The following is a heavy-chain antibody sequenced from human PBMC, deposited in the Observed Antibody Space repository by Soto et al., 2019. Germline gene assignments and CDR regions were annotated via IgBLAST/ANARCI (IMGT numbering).Heavy chain of an antibody. CDR3: ARNGAGGYYMDV. CDR1: GGSISSGGYY. D-gene: IGHD2-8*01. J-gene: IGHJ6*03. CDR2: IYYSGST. V-gene: IGHV4-31*03. Sequence: SETLSLTCTVSGGSISSGGYYWSWIRQHPGKGLEWIGYIYYSGSTYYNPSLKSRVTISVDTSKNQFSLKLSSVTAADTAVYYCARNGAGGYYMDVWGKGTTVTVSS.